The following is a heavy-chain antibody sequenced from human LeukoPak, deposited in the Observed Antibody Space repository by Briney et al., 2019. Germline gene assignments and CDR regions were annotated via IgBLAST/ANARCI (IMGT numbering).Heavy chain of an antibody. CDR3: ATDVGDYYDSSGYHNTRDY. CDR1: GYTFTSYG. J-gene: IGHJ4*02. Sequence: ASVKVSCKASGYTFTSYGISWVRQAPGQGLEWMGWISAYNGNTNYAQKLQGRVTMTTDTSMSTAYMELRSLRSDDTAVYYCATDVGDYYDSSGYHNTRDYWGQGTLVTVSS. D-gene: IGHD3-22*01. V-gene: IGHV1-18*01. CDR2: ISAYNGNT.